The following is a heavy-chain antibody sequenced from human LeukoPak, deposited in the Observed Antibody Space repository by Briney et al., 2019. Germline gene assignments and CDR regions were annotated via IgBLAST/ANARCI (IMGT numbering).Heavy chain of an antibody. CDR2: ISSSGSTI. Sequence: GGSLRLXCAASGFTYSDYYMSWIRRAPGKGLEWVSYISSSGSTIYYADSVKGRFTISRDNAKNSLYLQMNSLRAEDTAAYYCVRDSRVTYYDFWSGYLNWFDPWGQGTLVTVSS. V-gene: IGHV3-11*04. CDR3: VRDSRVTYYDFWSGYLNWFDP. CDR1: GFTYSDYY. J-gene: IGHJ5*02. D-gene: IGHD3-3*01.